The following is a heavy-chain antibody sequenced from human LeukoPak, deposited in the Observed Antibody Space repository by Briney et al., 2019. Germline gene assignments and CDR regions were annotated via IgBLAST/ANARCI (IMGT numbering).Heavy chain of an antibody. J-gene: IGHJ4*02. Sequence: GGSLRLSCAASGFTFSSYAMSWVRQAPGKGLEWVSTISGSGGNTYYADSVKGRFTISRDNSKNTLYLRMNSLRAEDTGVYYCAKGYSSSAGLGGYWGQGTLVTVSS. V-gene: IGHV3-23*01. D-gene: IGHD6-6*01. CDR3: AKGYSSSAGLGGY. CDR1: GFTFSSYA. CDR2: ISGSGGNT.